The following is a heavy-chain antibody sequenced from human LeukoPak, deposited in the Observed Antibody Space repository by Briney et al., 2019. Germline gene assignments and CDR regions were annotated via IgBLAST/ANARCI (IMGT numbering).Heavy chain of an antibody. CDR2: ISGSGDNT. D-gene: IGHD3-22*01. Sequence: GGSLRLSCEASGFTFSSYAMSWVRQAPGKGLEWVSGISGSGDNTYYADSVKGRFTISRDNSKNTLYVQVNSLGTEDTAAYYCAKGSYYDSSGSFYFDYWGQGTLVTVSS. J-gene: IGHJ4*02. CDR1: GFTFSSYA. V-gene: IGHV3-23*01. CDR3: AKGSYYDSSGSFYFDY.